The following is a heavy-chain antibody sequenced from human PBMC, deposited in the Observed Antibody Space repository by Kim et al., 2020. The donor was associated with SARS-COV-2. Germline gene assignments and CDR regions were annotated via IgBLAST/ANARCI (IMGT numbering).Heavy chain of an antibody. CDR2: IYYRGST. CDR3: ARGFDP. Sequence: IYYRGSTNYDPTVKRSVTISVDTSKNQFSLKLSSVTAADRAVYYWARGFDPWGQGTLVTVSS. V-gene: IGHV4-59*09. J-gene: IGHJ5*02.